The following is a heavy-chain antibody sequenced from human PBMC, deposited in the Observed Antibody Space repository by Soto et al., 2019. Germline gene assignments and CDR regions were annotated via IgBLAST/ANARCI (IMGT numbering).Heavy chain of an antibody. J-gene: IGHJ4*02. D-gene: IGHD2-15*01. Sequence: GGSLRLSCAASGFTVSSDYMSWVRQAPGKGLEWVSVIYSGGSTYYADSVKGRFTISRDNSKNTLYLQMNSLRAEDTAVYYCARQGYCSGGSCYDWGQGTLVTVSS. V-gene: IGHV3-53*01. CDR2: IYSGGST. CDR3: ARQGYCSGGSCYD. CDR1: GFTVSSDY.